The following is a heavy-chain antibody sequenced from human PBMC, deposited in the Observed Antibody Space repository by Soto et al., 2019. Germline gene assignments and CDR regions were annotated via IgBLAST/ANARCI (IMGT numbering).Heavy chain of an antibody. CDR3: ARAPTKRSLRYYYYYGMDV. CDR1: GGSFSGYY. J-gene: IGHJ6*02. V-gene: IGHV4-34*01. Sequence: QVQLQQWGAGLLKPSETLSLTCAVYGGSFSGYYWSWIRQPPGKGLEWIGEINHSGSTNYNPSLKSRVNISVDTSKNQFSLKLSSVTAADTAVYYCARAPTKRSLRYYYYYGMDVWGQGTTVTVSS. D-gene: IGHD3-10*01. CDR2: INHSGST.